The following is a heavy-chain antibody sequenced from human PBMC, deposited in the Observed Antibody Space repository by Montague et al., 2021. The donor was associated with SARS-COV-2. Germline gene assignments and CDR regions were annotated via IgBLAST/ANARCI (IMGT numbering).Heavy chain of an antibody. D-gene: IGHD4-17*01. CDR1: GFPFSSYS. Sequence: SLRLSCAASGFPFSSYSMNWVRQAPGKGLEWVSSISSSSSYIYYADSVKGRFTISRDNAKNSLYLQMNSLRAEDTAVYYCARAIDYGDYGYYFDYWGQGTLVTVSS. CDR3: ARAIDYGDYGYYFDY. V-gene: IGHV3-21*01. CDR2: ISSSSSYI. J-gene: IGHJ4*02.